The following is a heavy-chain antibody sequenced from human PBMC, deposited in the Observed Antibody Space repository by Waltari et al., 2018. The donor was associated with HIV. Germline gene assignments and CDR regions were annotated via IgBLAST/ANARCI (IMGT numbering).Heavy chain of an antibody. J-gene: IGHJ4*02. CDR3: ARHLRGHGFLAKLYYFDF. Sequence: QLQMQESGPGLVKPSETLSLTCSVSGGSIRSSAYYWGWVRQSPGKGLEWIGKIYYGGSTYYNPSLQSRVTISVDTSKNQFSLRLNSVTAADTAVYFCARHLRGHGFLAKLYYFDFWGQGALVTVSS. CDR2: IYYGGST. D-gene: IGHD3-3*01. V-gene: IGHV4-39*01. CDR1: GGSIRSSAYY.